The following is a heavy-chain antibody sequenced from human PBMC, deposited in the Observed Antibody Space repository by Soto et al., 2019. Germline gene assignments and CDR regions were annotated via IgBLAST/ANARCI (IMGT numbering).Heavy chain of an antibody. V-gene: IGHV1-8*01. J-gene: IGHJ6*03. CDR1: GYTFTSYD. CDR2: MNPNSGNT. CDR3: ARSYCSSTSCYWFYYYYMAV. D-gene: IGHD2-2*01. Sequence: ASVKVSCKASGYTFTSYDINWVRQATGQGLEWMGWMNPNSGNTGYAQKFQGRVTMTRNTSISTAYMELSSLRSEDTAVYYCARSYCSSTSCYWFYYYYMAVWGKGTSVTVSS.